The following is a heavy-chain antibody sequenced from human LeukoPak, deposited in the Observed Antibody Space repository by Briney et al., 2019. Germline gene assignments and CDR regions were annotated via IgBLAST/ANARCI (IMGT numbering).Heavy chain of an antibody. Sequence: ASVKVPCKASGYTFTSYYMHWVRQAPGQGLEWMGIINPSGGSTSYAQKFQGRVTMTRNTSISTAYMELSSLRSEDTAVYYCARVKSYYYGSGSYEVLYYYYYGMDVWGQGTTVTVS. CDR3: ARVKSYYYGSGSYEVLYYYYYGMDV. D-gene: IGHD3-10*01. J-gene: IGHJ6*02. V-gene: IGHV1-46*01. CDR1: GYTFTSYY. CDR2: INPSGGST.